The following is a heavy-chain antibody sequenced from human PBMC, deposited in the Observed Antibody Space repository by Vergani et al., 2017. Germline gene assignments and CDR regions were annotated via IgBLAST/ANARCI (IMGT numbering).Heavy chain of an antibody. Sequence: QVQLVQSGAEVKKPGASVKVSCKASGYTFTSYAMHWVRQAPGQRLEWMGWINAGNGNTKYSQKFQGRVTITRDTSASTAYMELSSLRSEDTAVYYCARVCSSTSCYTGRVYYYYYGMXVWGQGP. CDR3: ARVCSSTSCYTGRVYYYYYGMXV. CDR1: GYTFTSYA. V-gene: IGHV1-3*01. CDR2: INAGNGNT. D-gene: IGHD2-2*02. J-gene: IGHJ6*02.